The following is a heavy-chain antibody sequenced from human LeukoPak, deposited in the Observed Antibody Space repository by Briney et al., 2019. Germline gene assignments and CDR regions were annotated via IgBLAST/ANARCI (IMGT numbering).Heavy chain of an antibody. CDR1: GYTFTGYY. CDR3: ARSVGYCSGSSCYWALDY. Sequence: GASVKVSCKASGYTFTGYYMHWVRQAPGQGLEWMGWINPNSGGTNYAQKFQGRVTMTRDTSISTAYMELSRLRSDDTAVYYCARSVGYCSGSSCYWALDYWGQGTLVTVSS. V-gene: IGHV1-2*02. CDR2: INPNSGGT. D-gene: IGHD2-15*01. J-gene: IGHJ4*02.